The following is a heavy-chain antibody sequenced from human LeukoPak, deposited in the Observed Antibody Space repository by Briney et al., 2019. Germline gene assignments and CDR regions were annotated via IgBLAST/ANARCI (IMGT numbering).Heavy chain of an antibody. J-gene: IGHJ5*02. Sequence: PSETLSLTCTVSGGSISSSSYYWGWIRQPPGKGLEWIGSIYHSGSTYYNPSLKSRVTISVDTSKNQFSLKLSSVTAADTAVYYCTRVESIRGTNWFDPWGQGTLVTVSS. CDR1: GGSISSSSYY. CDR3: TRVESIRGTNWFDP. V-gene: IGHV4-39*07. CDR2: IYHSGST. D-gene: IGHD3-16*01.